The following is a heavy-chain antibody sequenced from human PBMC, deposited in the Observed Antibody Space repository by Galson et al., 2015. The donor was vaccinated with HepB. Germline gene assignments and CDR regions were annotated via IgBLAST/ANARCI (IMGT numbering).Heavy chain of an antibody. J-gene: IGHJ5*02. D-gene: IGHD3-22*01. CDR3: ARGDSSGYYCVRELFARNWFDP. CDR1: GYTFTSYD. CDR2: MNPNSGNT. Sequence: SVKVSCKASGYTFTSYDINWVRQATGQGLEWMGWMNPNSGNTGYAQKFQGRVTMTRNTSISTAYMELSSLRSEDTAVYYCARGDSSGYYCVRELFARNWFDPWGQGTLVTVSS. V-gene: IGHV1-8*01.